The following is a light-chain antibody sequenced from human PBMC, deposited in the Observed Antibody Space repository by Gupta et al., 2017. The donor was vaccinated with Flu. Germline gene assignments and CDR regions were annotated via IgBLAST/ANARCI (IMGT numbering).Light chain of an antibody. CDR2: AAS. J-gene: IGKJ1*01. Sequence: DIQMTQSPSSLSASVGDRVTITCRAGQSISSYLNWYQQKSKKAPRLLIYAASSLQSGVPSRFSGSGSGTDFTLTISSLQPEDFATYYCQQSYSTPWTFGQGTKVEIK. V-gene: IGKV1-39*01. CDR1: QSISSY. CDR3: QQSYSTPWT.